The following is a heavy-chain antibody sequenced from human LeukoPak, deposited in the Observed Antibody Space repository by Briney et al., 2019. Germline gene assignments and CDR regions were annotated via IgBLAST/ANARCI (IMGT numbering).Heavy chain of an antibody. V-gene: IGHV1-8*02. Sequence: ASLKVSCKASGYTFSGYYIHWVRQVPGQGLEWMGWINPNSGNTGYAQKFQGRVTMTRNTSISTAYMELSSLISEDTAVYYCARVYDSSGYVLYFDLWGRGTLVTVSS. J-gene: IGHJ2*01. CDR3: ARVYDSSGYVLYFDL. D-gene: IGHD3-22*01. CDR2: INPNSGNT. CDR1: GYTFSGYY.